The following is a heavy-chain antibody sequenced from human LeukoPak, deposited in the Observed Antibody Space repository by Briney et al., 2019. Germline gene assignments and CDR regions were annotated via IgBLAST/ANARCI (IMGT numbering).Heavy chain of an antibody. D-gene: IGHD6-13*01. J-gene: IGHJ4*02. Sequence: SETLSLTCTVSGGSITSSPYYWGWIRQSPGKGLEWTGSIYYSGSTHYNPSLEGRVTISVDTSKNQFSLKLSSVTAADTAVYYCARGIYSSSWYPWGFRDYWGQGTLVTVSS. CDR3: ARGIYSSSWYPWGFRDY. CDR2: IYYSGST. CDR1: GGSITSSPYY. V-gene: IGHV4-39*07.